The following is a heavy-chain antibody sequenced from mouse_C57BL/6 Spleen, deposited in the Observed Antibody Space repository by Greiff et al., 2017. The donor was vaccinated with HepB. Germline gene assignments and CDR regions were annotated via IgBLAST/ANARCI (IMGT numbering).Heavy chain of an antibody. CDR1: GYAFSSSW. D-gene: IGHD1-1*01. V-gene: IGHV1-82*01. CDR2: IYPGDGDT. J-gene: IGHJ4*01. CDR3: ARHGKDYAMDY. Sequence: QVQLQQSGPELVKPGASVKISCKASGYAFSSSWMNWVKQRPGKGLEWIGRIYPGDGDTNYNGKFKGKATLTADKSSSTAYMQLSSLTSEDSAVYFCARHGKDYAMDYWGQGTSVTVSS.